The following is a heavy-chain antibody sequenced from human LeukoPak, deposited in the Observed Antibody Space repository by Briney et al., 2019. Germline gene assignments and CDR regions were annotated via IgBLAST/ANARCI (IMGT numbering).Heavy chain of an antibody. Sequence: SETLSLTCTVSGGSISRYYWRGMRQPPGKGGEGVGYIYYSGSTNYNPSLKSRVPISVDPSKNQFSLKLTSVTAADTAVYYCARLRFLEWLFKPHGWFDPRGQGTLGTVS. J-gene: IGHJ5*02. D-gene: IGHD3-3*01. CDR1: GGSISRYY. CDR2: IYYSGST. CDR3: ARLRFLEWLFKPHGWFDP. V-gene: IGHV4-59*12.